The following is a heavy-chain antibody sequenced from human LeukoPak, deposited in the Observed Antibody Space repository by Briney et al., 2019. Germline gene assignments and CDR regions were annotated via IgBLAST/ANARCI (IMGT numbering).Heavy chain of an antibody. V-gene: IGHV4-59*12. Sequence: SETLSLTCTVSGGSISSYYWSWIHQPPGKGLEWIGNIDYSGTTQYNPSLKSRVAVSLDTSKNQFSLRLTSVTAADTAVYYCARDDLRSDWFDPWGQGTLVIVSS. CDR1: GGSISSYY. CDR2: IDYSGTT. J-gene: IGHJ5*02. CDR3: ARDDLRSDWFDP.